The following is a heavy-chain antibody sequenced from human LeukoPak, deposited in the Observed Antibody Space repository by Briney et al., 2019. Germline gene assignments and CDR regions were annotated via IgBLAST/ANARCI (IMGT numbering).Heavy chain of an antibody. CDR3: ARGAWSGYYIKRNWFDP. CDR1: GGSISSYY. D-gene: IGHD3-3*01. CDR2: IYTSGST. V-gene: IGHV4-4*07. Sequence: SETLSLTCTVSGGSISSYYWSWIRQPAGKGLEWIGRIYTSGSTNYNPSLKSRVTMSVDTSKNQFSLKLSSVTAADTAVYYCARGAWSGYYIKRNWFDPWGQGTLVTVSS. J-gene: IGHJ5*02.